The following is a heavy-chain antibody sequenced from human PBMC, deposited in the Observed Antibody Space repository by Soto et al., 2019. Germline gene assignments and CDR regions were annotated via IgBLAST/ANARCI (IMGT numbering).Heavy chain of an antibody. Sequence: HLVQSGPEVKKPGASITVSCKTSGDTFTNFVLSWVRQAPGQGLEWMGWIATYNSNRNYAQKFQGRLTLTTDTSTGTAYMELKSLRYDDTAVYYCATVLRGVVNWFDPWGQGTLVTVSS. D-gene: IGHD3-10*01. J-gene: IGHJ5*02. CDR1: GDTFTNFV. CDR3: ATVLRGVVNWFDP. V-gene: IGHV1-18*01. CDR2: IATYNSNR.